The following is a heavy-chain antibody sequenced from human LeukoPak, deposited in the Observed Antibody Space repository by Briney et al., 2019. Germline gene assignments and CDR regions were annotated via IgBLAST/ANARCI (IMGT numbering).Heavy chain of an antibody. CDR1: GYTFTGYY. CDR2: INPNSGGT. V-gene: IGHV1-2*02. CDR3: ARQLFSLDAFDI. D-gene: IGHD3-3*02. Sequence: ASVKVPCKASGYTFTGYYMHWVRQAPGQGLEWMGWINPNSGGTNYAQKFQGRVTMTRDTSISTAYMELSRLRSDDTAVYYCARQLFSLDAFDIWGQGTMVTVSS. J-gene: IGHJ3*02.